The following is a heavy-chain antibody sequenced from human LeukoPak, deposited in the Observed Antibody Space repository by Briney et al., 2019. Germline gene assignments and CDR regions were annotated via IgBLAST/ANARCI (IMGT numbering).Heavy chain of an antibody. CDR3: FIEQRTAYEILTGYYGMDV. CDR1: GFTFSSYA. Sequence: GGSLRLSCAASGFTFSSYAMHWVRQAPGKGLEWVAVISYDGSNKYHADSVKGRFTISRDNSKNTLYLQMNSLRAEDTAVYYFFIEQRTAYEILTGYYGMDVWGQGTTVTVSS. CDR2: ISYDGSNK. J-gene: IGHJ6*02. D-gene: IGHD3-9*01. V-gene: IGHV3-30*04.